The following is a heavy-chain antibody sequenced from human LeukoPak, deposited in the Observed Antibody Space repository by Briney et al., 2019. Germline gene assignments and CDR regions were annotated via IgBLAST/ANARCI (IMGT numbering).Heavy chain of an antibody. D-gene: IGHD6-13*01. CDR3: ATVAAAGTSYFDY. Sequence: GASVKVSCKASGYTFTDYYMHWVQQAPGKGLEWMGRVDPEDGETIYAEKFQGRVTITADTSTDTAYMELSSLRSEDTAVCYCATVAAAGTSYFDYWGQGTLVTVSS. CDR2: VDPEDGET. V-gene: IGHV1-69-2*01. CDR1: GYTFTDYY. J-gene: IGHJ4*02.